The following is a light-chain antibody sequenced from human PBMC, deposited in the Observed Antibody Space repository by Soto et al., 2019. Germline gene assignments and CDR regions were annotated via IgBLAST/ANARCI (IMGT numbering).Light chain of an antibody. V-gene: IGKV2-30*01. CDR1: QSLVFSDGYTY. CDR2: KVS. CDR3: MHSTPRAWT. Sequence: DVVMTQSPLSLPVTLGQPASISCRSSQSLVFSDGYTYLNWFLQRPGQSPRRLIYKVSNRDSGVPDRLNSSQYGPEFKLTISRVEAEDVGFYSCMHSTPRAWTFGQGTKVKI. J-gene: IGKJ1*01.